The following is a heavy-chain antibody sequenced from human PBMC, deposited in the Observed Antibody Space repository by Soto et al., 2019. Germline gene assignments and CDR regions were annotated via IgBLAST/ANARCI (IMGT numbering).Heavy chain of an antibody. Sequence: SVKVSFRASSYTLTNYGVTWVRQAPGQGLEWLGRVTPYKADTNSAQNLQGRVTMATDTSTNTAYLELRSLRSDDTAVYFCATDGPSNSGNLYAFDIWGQGTMVTVSS. D-gene: IGHD5-12*01. CDR3: ATDGPSNSGNLYAFDI. CDR2: VTPYKADT. J-gene: IGHJ3*02. CDR1: SYTLTNYG. V-gene: IGHV1-18*04.